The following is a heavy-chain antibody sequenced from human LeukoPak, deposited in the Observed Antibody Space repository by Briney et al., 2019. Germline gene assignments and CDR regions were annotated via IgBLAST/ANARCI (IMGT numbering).Heavy chain of an antibody. CDR3: ARVPPPYYYYGMDV. Sequence: SVKVSCKASGGTFSSYAISWVRQAPGQGLEWMGGIIPIFGTANCAQKFQGRVTITADESTSTAYMELSSLRSEDTAVYYCARVPPPYYYYGMDVWGQGTTVTVSS. CDR1: GGTFSSYA. J-gene: IGHJ6*02. CDR2: IIPIFGTA. V-gene: IGHV1-69*13.